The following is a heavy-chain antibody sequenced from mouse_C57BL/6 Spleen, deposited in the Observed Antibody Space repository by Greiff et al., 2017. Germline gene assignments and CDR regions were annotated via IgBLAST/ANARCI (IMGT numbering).Heavy chain of an antibody. V-gene: IGHV1-80*01. J-gene: IGHJ1*03. Sequence: QVQLQQSGAELVKPGASVKISCKASGYAFSSYWMNWVQQRPGKGLEWIGQIYPGDGDTNYNGKFKGKATLTADKSSSAAYMQLSSRTSEDSAVYFCARGGGYYGGSDGYCDVWGTGTTVTVSS. D-gene: IGHD1-1*01. CDR3: ARGGGYYGGSDGYCDV. CDR1: GYAFSSYW. CDR2: IYPGDGDT.